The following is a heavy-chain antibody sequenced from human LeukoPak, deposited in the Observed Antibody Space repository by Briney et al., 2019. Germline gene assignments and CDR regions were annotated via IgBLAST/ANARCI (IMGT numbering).Heavy chain of an antibody. Sequence: GGSLRLSCAASGFTVSSNYISWVRQAPGKGLEWVSVIYSGGSTYYADSVKGRFTISRDNSKNTLYLQMNSLRAEDTAVYYCARVVWYYDSSGYYHAGDYFDYWGQGTLVTVSS. CDR3: ARVVWYYDSSGYYHAGDYFDY. CDR1: GFTVSSNY. V-gene: IGHV3-53*01. CDR2: IYSGGST. J-gene: IGHJ4*02. D-gene: IGHD3-22*01.